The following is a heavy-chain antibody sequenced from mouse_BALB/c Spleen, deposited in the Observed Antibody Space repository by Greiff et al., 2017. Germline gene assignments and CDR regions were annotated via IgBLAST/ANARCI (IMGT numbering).Heavy chain of an antibody. V-gene: IGHV3-2*02. CDR1: GYSITSDYA. D-gene: IGHD2-14*01. CDR3: GGYRYDEFAY. Sequence: EVQLQQSGPGLVKPSQSLSLTCTVTGYSITSDYAWNWIRQFPGNKLEWMGYISYSGSTSYNPSLKSRISITRDTSKNQFFLQLNSVTTEDTATYYCGGYRYDEFAYWGQGTLVTVSA. CDR2: ISYSGST. J-gene: IGHJ3*01.